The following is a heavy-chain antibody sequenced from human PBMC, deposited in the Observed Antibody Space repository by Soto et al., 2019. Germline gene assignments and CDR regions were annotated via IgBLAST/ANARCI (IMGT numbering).Heavy chain of an antibody. CDR1: GGITSDYY. V-gene: IGHV4-59*01. CDR3: ARGPAGTHVLFVVGL. CDR2: IYYSGHT. D-gene: IGHD2-21*01. Sequence: SENMSVTCTVSGGITSDYYCSWVRHSPQKGLEWIGYIYYSGHTNYNHSLKSRVTMSMDTSMTQISLKLTSMTTADTAVYYCARGPAGTHVLFVVGLWGQ. J-gene: IGHJ3*01.